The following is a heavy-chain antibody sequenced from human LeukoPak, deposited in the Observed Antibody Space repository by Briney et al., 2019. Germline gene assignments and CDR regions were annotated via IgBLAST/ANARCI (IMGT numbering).Heavy chain of an antibody. CDR2: ISYDGSNK. CDR3: ARAPLDGPASFDY. Sequence: GRSLRLSCAASGFTFSSYAMHWVRQAPGKGLEWVAVISYDGSNKYYADSVEGRFTISRDNSKNTLYLQMNSLRAEDTAVYYCARAPLDGPASFDYWGQGTLVTVSS. V-gene: IGHV3-30*04. J-gene: IGHJ4*02. CDR1: GFTFSSYA. D-gene: IGHD5-24*01.